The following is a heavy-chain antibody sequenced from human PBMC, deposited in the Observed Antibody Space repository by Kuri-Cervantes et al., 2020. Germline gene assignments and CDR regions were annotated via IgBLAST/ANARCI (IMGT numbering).Heavy chain of an antibody. CDR2: INHSGST. CDR1: GGSFSGYY. D-gene: IGHD1-7*01. Sequence: SQTLSLTCAVYGGSFSGYYWSWIRQPPGKGPEWIGEINHSGSTNYNPSLKSRVTISVDTSKNQFSLKLSSVTAADTAVYYCARAKNWNYDDGAFDIWGQGTMVTVSS. J-gene: IGHJ3*02. V-gene: IGHV4-34*01. CDR3: ARAKNWNYDDGAFDI.